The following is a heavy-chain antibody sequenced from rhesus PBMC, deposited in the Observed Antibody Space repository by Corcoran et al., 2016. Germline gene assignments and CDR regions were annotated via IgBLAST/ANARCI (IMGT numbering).Heavy chain of an antibody. V-gene: IGHV4-93*02. D-gene: IGHD4-29*01. CDR2: IYGSGGST. Sequence: QVQLQESGPGLVKPSETLSLTCAVSGGSISSSNWWSWIRQSPGKGLEWIGGIYGSGGSTEYNPSLKSRVTISIDTSKNQFSLKLSSVTAADTAVYYCARLEGSTDFDYWGQGVLVTVSS. CDR3: ARLEGSTDFDY. CDR1: GGSISSSNW. J-gene: IGHJ4*01.